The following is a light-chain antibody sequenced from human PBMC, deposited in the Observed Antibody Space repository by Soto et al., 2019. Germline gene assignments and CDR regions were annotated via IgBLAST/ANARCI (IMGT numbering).Light chain of an antibody. CDR2: GAS. V-gene: IGKV3-15*01. Sequence: EIVMTQSPATLSVSPGERATLSCRASQSINSNLAWYQQKPGQAPRLLIHGASTRAAGIPVRFSGSGSGTEFTLTISSLQSEDFAVYYCQQYNKWPLTFGGGTKVEIK. J-gene: IGKJ4*01. CDR3: QQYNKWPLT. CDR1: QSINSN.